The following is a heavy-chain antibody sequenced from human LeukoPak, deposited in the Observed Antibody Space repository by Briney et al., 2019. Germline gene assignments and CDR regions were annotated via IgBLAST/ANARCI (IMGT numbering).Heavy chain of an antibody. J-gene: IGHJ6*02. CDR1: GFTFSSYA. V-gene: IGHV3-30-3*01. Sequence: PGRSLRLSCAASGFTFSSYAMHWVRQAPGKGLEWVAVISYDGSNKYYADSVKGRFTISRDNAKNSLYLQMNSLRAEDTAVYYCARYQLWLYYYYGMDVWGQGTTVTVSS. CDR2: ISYDGSNK. D-gene: IGHD5-18*01. CDR3: ARYQLWLYYYYGMDV.